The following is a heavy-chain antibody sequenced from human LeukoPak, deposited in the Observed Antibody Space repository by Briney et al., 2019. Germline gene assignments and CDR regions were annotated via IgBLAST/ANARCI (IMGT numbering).Heavy chain of an antibody. CDR1: GGSFSGYY. CDR2: INHSGST. D-gene: IGHD3-9*01. J-gene: IGHJ6*03. Sequence: SETLSLTCAVYGGSFSGYYWSWIRQPPGKGLEWIGEINHSGSTNYNPSLKSRVTISVDTSKNQFSLKLSSVTAADTAVYYCARKRSVLRYFDWLLSLAYMDVWGKGTTVTVSS. V-gene: IGHV4-34*01. CDR3: ARKRSVLRYFDWLLSLAYMDV.